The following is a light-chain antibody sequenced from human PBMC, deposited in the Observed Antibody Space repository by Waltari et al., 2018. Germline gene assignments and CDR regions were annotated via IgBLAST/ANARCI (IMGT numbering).Light chain of an antibody. J-gene: IGLJ2*01. CDR1: ALPQQY. V-gene: IGLV3-25*03. Sequence: SFELTQPPSVSVSPGETARITCSGDALPQQYAYWYRQKPGQAPVALIYKHTERPAGTRERFSGSTSGTTVTLTISGVQSEDEADYYCQSADQNGHLWIFGGGTKLTVL. CDR2: KHT. CDR3: QSADQNGHLWI.